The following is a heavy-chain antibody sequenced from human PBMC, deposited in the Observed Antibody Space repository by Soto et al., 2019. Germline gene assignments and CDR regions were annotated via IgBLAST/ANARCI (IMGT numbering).Heavy chain of an antibody. CDR2: IRSKANSYAT. CDR3: ARLWSEREPNFDS. V-gene: IGHV3-73*01. CDR1: GYTFSDSA. D-gene: IGHD1-26*01. Sequence: PGESLKISCAASGYTFSDSAMHWVRQASGKGLEWDGRIRSKANSYATVYAASVKGRFTISRDDSKNTAYLQMNSLKTEDTAVYYCARLWSEREPNFDSWGQGTLVTVSS. J-gene: IGHJ4*02.